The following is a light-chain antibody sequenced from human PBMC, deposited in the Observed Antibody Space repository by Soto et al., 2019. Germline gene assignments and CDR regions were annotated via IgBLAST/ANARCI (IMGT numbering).Light chain of an antibody. Sequence: QSALTQPPSASGSPGQSVTISCTGTSSDGGGYNYVSWYQQYPGRAPKLMIYEVTKRHSGVPDRFSGSKSGNTASLTVSGLQAEDEADSYCSSYAASNNFYFVFGGGTQLTVL. CDR1: SSDGGGYNY. CDR3: SSYAASNNFYFV. V-gene: IGLV2-8*01. CDR2: EVT. J-gene: IGLJ3*02.